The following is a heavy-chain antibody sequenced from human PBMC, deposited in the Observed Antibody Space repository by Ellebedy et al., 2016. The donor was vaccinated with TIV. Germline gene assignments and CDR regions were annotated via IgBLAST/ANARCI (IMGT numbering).Heavy chain of an antibody. V-gene: IGHV4-59*01. CDR3: ARYSDYGDCFWDY. Sequence: SETLSLTCTVSGDSISSYYWGWIRQPPGKGLEWIGYISYSGITNYNPSLKSRVTISVDTSRNQFSLRLSSVTAAETAVYYCARYSDYGDCFWDYWGQGTLVTVPS. J-gene: IGHJ4*02. D-gene: IGHD4-17*01. CDR2: ISYSGIT. CDR1: GDSISSYY.